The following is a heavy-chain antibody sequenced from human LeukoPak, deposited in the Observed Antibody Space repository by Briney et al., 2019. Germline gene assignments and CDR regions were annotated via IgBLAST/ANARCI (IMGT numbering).Heavy chain of an antibody. CDR1: GFTFSSYW. CDR3: AKEHIVVVTATRRGFDY. CDR2: ISSDGSST. J-gene: IGHJ4*02. Sequence: GGSLRLSCAASGFTFSSYWMHWVRPDPGKGLVWVSRISSDGSSTNYADSVKDRFTISRDNAKNTLYLHMNSLRAEDTAVYYCAKEHIVVVTATRRGFDYWGQGTLVTVSS. V-gene: IGHV3-74*01. D-gene: IGHD2-21*02.